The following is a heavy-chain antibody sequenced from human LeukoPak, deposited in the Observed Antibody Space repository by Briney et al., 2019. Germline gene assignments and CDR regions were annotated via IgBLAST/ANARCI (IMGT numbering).Heavy chain of an antibody. J-gene: IGHJ4*02. CDR1: GFTFSSYG. V-gene: IGHV3-23*01. CDR3: ARYYKGTDY. D-gene: IGHD3-10*01. Sequence: PGGSLRLSCAASGFTFSSYGMSWVRQAPGKGLGWVSAISGSGGSTYYADSVKGRFTISRDNAKNSLYLQMNSLRAEDTAVYYCARYYKGTDYWGQGTLVTVSS. CDR2: ISGSGGST.